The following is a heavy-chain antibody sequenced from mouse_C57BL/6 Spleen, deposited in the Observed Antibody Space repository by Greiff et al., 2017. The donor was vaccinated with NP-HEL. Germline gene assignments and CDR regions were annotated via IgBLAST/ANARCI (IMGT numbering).Heavy chain of an antibody. D-gene: IGHD1-1*01. V-gene: IGHV1-74*01. CDR2: INPSDSDT. J-gene: IGHJ2*01. CDR3: AMGGTGSPYCDY. Sequence: QVQLQQPGAELVKPGASVKVSCKASGYTFTSYWMHWVKQRPGQGLEWIGRINPSDSDTNYNHKFKGKATLTVDKSSSTAYMQLSNLTSEDSAVYYCAMGGTGSPYCDYWGQGTTLTVSS. CDR1: GYTFTSYW.